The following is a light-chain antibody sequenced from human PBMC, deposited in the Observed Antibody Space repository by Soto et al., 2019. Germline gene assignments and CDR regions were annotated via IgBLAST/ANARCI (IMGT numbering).Light chain of an antibody. CDR3: QQYHSYRT. Sequence: DIQMTQSPSTLSASVVERVTITCRASQSISSWLAWYQQKPGKAPKLLISKASSLESGVPSRFSGSGSGTESTLTISSLQPDDFATYYCQQYHSYRTFGQGTKVDIK. V-gene: IGKV1-5*03. CDR2: KAS. J-gene: IGKJ1*01. CDR1: QSISSW.